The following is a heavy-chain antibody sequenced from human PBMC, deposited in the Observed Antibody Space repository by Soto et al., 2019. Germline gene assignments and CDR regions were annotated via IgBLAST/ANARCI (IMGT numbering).Heavy chain of an antibody. D-gene: IGHD3-22*01. CDR1: GFTFTSYA. CDR2: ISGRGGTT. Sequence: GGSLRLSCAVSGFTFTSYAMSWVRQAPGKGLEWVSGISGRGGTTYYADSVKGRFTISRDNSKNTLYLQMDSLRAEDTAVYYCASDYYDSSGYPRYYYYDMDVWGHGTTVTVSS. V-gene: IGHV3-23*01. J-gene: IGHJ6*02. CDR3: ASDYYDSSGYPRYYYYDMDV.